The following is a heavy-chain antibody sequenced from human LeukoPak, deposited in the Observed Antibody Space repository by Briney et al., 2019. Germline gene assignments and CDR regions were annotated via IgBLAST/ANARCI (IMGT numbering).Heavy chain of an antibody. D-gene: IGHD2-2*01. CDR1: GFTFSSYG. J-gene: IGHJ4*02. V-gene: IGHV3-30*18. CDR3: AKTPGAINYYFDY. Sequence: GRSLRLSCAASGFTFSSYGTHWVRQAPGKGLEWVAVILYDGSNKYYADSVKGRFTISRDNTKNTLYLQMNSLRGEDTAVYYCAKTPGAINYYFDYWGQGTLVTVSS. CDR2: ILYDGSNK.